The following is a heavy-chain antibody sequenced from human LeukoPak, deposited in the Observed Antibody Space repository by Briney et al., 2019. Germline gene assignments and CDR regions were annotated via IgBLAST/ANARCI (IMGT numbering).Heavy chain of an antibody. CDR2: INPSGGST. V-gene: IGHV1-46*01. CDR3: ASDGWGNPYYYYMDV. Sequence: ASVKVSCKASGYTFTSYYMHWVRQAPGQGLEWMGIINPSGGSTSYAQKFQGRVTMTRDMSTSTVYMELSSLRSEDTAVYYCASDGWGNPYYYYMDVWGKGTTVTVSS. CDR1: GYTFTSYY. D-gene: IGHD6-19*01. J-gene: IGHJ6*03.